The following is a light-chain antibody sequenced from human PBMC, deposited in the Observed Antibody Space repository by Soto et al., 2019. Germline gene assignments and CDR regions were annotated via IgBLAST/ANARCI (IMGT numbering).Light chain of an antibody. J-gene: IGKJ1*01. CDR1: QSVSSSY. Sequence: EIVLTQSPGTLSLSPGERATLSCRASQSVSSSYLAWYQQKPGQAPRLLIYGAATRATGIPARFSGSGSGTEFTLTISSLQSEDFAVYYRHQYISWPETFGQRTKVDI. V-gene: IGKV3-15*01. CDR2: GAA. CDR3: HQYISWPET.